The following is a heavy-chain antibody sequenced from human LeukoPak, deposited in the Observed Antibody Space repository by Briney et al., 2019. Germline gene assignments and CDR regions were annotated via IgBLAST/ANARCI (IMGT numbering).Heavy chain of an antibody. J-gene: IGHJ4*02. V-gene: IGHV3-23*01. CDR1: GFTFSSYA. D-gene: IGHD3-22*01. CDR2: ISGSGGST. Sequence: GGSLRLSCAASGFTFSSYAMSWVRQAPGKGLEWVSAISGSGGSTYYADSVKGRFTISRDNSKNTLYLQMNSLRAEDTAVYYCAKYDSSGYYSYYFDYWGQGTLVTVSS. CDR3: AKYDSSGYYSYYFDY.